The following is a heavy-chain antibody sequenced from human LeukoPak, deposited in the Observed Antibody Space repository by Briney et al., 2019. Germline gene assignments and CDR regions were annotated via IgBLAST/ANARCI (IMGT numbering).Heavy chain of an antibody. CDR3: AKRYSYGPWAFDI. CDR1: GGSISSGSYY. CDR2: IYTSGST. J-gene: IGHJ3*02. V-gene: IGHV4-61*02. D-gene: IGHD5-18*01. Sequence: SETLSLTCTVSGGSISSGSYYWSWIRQPAGEGLEWIGRIYTSGSTNYNPSLKSRVTISVDTSKNQFSLNLSSVTAADTAVYYCAKRYSYGPWAFDIWGQGTMVTVSS.